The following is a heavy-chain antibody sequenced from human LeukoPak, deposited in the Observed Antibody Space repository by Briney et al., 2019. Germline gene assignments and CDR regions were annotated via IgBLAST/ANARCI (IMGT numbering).Heavy chain of an antibody. D-gene: IGHD3-22*01. Sequence: ASVKVSCKASGYTFTSYGISWVRQAPGQGLEWMGWISAYNGNTNYAQKLQGRVTMTTDTSTSTAYMELRSLRSDDTAVCYCAREFFYYDSSGYYYDHWGQGTLVTVSS. CDR1: GYTFTSYG. CDR3: AREFFYYDSSGYYYDH. J-gene: IGHJ5*02. V-gene: IGHV1-18*01. CDR2: ISAYNGNT.